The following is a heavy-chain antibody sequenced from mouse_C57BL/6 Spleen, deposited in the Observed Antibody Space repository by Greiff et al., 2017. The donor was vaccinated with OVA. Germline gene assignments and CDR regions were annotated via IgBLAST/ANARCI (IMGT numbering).Heavy chain of an antibody. CDR3: ARGRGDFDY. Sequence: QVHVKQPGAELVRPGSSVKLSCKASGYTFTSYWMHWVKQRPIQGLEWIGNIDPSDSETHYNQKFKDKATLTVDKSSSTAYMQLSSLTSEDSAVYYCARGRGDFDYWGQGTTLTVSS. CDR1: GYTFTSYW. V-gene: IGHV1-52*01. CDR2: IDPSDSET. J-gene: IGHJ2*01.